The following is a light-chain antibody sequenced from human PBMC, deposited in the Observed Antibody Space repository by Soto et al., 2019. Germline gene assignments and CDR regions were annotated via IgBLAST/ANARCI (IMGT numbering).Light chain of an antibody. V-gene: IGKV4-1*01. CDR2: WAS. CDR3: QQFSSPNPMFT. CDR1: QTVIKASDNKHC. J-gene: IGKJ2*01. Sequence: DIVMTQSPDSLAVSLGERATINCKSSQTVIKASDNKHCLAWLQQQQGQPPKLLIYWASTRESGVPDRFSGSGAYTDVTLPISSLLAEDVSAYYCQQFSSPNPMFTFGQGTKLEIK.